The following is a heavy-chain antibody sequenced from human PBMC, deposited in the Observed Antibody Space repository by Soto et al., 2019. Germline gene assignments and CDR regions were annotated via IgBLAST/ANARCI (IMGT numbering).Heavy chain of an antibody. J-gene: IGHJ4*02. D-gene: IGHD3-9*01. CDR1: GVTFSSYA. CDR2: IIPIFGTA. Sequence: ASVKVSCKASGVTFSSYAISWVRQAPGQGLEWMGGIIPIFGTANYAQKFQGRVTITADKSTSTAYMELSSLRSEDTAVYYCARFDWNHAYFDYWGQGTLVTVSS. V-gene: IGHV1-69*06. CDR3: ARFDWNHAYFDY.